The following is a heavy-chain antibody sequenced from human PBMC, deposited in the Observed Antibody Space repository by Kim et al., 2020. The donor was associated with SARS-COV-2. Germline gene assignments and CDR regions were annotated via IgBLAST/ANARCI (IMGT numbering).Heavy chain of an antibody. V-gene: IGHV4-59*01. CDR3: ARERYAVAGFDY. J-gene: IGHJ4*02. D-gene: IGHD6-19*01. Sequence: NYNPSLKSRVTISVDTSKNQFSLKLSSVTAADTAVYYCARERYAVAGFDYWGQGTLVTVSS.